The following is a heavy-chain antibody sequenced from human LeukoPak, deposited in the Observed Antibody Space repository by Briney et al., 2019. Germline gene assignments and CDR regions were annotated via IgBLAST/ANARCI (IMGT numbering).Heavy chain of an antibody. CDR1: GYSLTDLS. Sequence: GSVKDSCKVSGYSLTDLSLHWVRPAPGKGREGMGGFDPEDGEPIYAQKFQGRLSMTEDTSKDTGYMELRTLRSEDTALYYCAKSHGDYGLLDYWGQGTLVTVSS. CDR3: AKSHGDYGLLDY. D-gene: IGHD4-17*01. CDR2: FDPEDGEP. J-gene: IGHJ4*02. V-gene: IGHV1-24*01.